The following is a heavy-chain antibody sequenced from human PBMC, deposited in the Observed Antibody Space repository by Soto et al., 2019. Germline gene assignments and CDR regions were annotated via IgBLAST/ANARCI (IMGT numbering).Heavy chain of an antibody. V-gene: IGHV3-21*01. Sequence: GGSLRLSCAVSGFTFSRYNMNWARQAPGKGLEWVSSIRSSGSYIYYADPVKGRFTISRDNAKNSLYLQMNSLRAEDTAVYYCARGALCSTTNCFGSGAFDIWGQGTMVTVSS. CDR3: ARGALCSTTNCFGSGAFDI. CDR2: IRSSGSYI. J-gene: IGHJ3*02. CDR1: GFTFSRYN. D-gene: IGHD2-2*01.